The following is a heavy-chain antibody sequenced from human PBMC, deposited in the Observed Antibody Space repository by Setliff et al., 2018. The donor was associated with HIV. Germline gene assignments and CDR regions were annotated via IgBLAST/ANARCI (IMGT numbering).Heavy chain of an antibody. D-gene: IGHD6-25*01. Sequence: GGSLRLSCAASGFTVSSHYMSWVRQAPGKGLEWVSTIYSDGSTYHADSVKGRFTLSRDTSKNTMYLQMNSLRREDTALYYCARVLPYNSALDNWGQGTLVTVSS. CDR1: GFTVSSHY. J-gene: IGHJ4*02. CDR2: IYSDGST. CDR3: ARVLPYNSALDN. V-gene: IGHV3-66*02.